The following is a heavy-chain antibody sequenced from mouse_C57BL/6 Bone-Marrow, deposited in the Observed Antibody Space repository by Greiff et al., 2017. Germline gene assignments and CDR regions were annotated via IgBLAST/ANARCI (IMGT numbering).Heavy chain of an antibody. J-gene: IGHJ1*03. CDR2: IYPGDGDT. CDR3: ARSHYYGSSHWYFDV. D-gene: IGHD1-1*01. CDR1: GYAFSSSW. V-gene: IGHV1-82*01. Sequence: QVQLQQSGPELVKPGASVKISCKASGYAFSSSWMNWVKQRPGKGLEWIGRIYPGDGDTNYNGKFKGKATLTVDKSSSTAYMQLSSLTSEDSAVYFCARSHYYGSSHWYFDVWGTGTTVTVSS.